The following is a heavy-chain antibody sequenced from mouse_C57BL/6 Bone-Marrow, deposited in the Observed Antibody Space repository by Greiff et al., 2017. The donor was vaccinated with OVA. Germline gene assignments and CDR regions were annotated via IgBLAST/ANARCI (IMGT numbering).Heavy chain of an antibody. V-gene: IGHV14-3*01. Sequence: VQLKQSVAELVRPGASVKLSCTASGFNIKNTYMHWVKQRPEQGLEWIGSIDPANGNTKYAPKFQGKATITADTSSNTAYLQLSSLTSEDTAIYYFARPSYGYGSGFYYFDDWGQGTTVTVSS. CDR3: ARPSYGYGSGFYYFDD. D-gene: IGHD1-1*01. CDR1: GFNIKNTY. J-gene: IGHJ2*01. CDR2: IDPANGNT.